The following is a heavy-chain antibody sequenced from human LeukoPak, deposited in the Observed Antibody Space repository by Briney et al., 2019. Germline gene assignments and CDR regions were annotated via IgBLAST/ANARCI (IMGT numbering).Heavy chain of an antibody. Sequence: GGSLRLSCTVSGFSFREHWMSWVRQAPGKGLEWVGNIKEDGNEDYYVDSVEGRFVIFRDNAKNSLYLQMHSLRAEDTAVYYCARDALHTAHFDYWGQGTLVTVSS. D-gene: IGHD5-18*01. J-gene: IGHJ4*02. CDR1: GFSFREHW. CDR3: ARDALHTAHFDY. V-gene: IGHV3-7*01. CDR2: IKEDGNED.